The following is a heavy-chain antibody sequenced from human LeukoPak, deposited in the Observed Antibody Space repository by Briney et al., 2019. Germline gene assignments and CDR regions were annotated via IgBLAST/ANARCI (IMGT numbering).Heavy chain of an antibody. D-gene: IGHD3/OR15-3a*01. CDR2: ISSSSSYI. Sequence: GGSLRLSCAASGFTFSSYSMNWVRQAPGKGLEWVSSISSSSSYIYYADSVKGRFTISRDNAKNSLYLQMNSLRAEDTAVYYCARDLGLVGSLDIWGQGTMVTVSS. V-gene: IGHV3-21*01. CDR1: GFTFSSYS. CDR3: ARDLGLVGSLDI. J-gene: IGHJ3*02.